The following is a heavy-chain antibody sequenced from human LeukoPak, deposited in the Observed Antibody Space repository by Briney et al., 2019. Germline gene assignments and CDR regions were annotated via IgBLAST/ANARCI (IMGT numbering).Heavy chain of an antibody. CDR1: GFTVSSTW. D-gene: IGHD3-9*01. CDR2: IKQDGSEK. V-gene: IGHV3-7*03. Sequence: AGGSLRLACAASGFTVSSTWTSCVRQAPGNGRGWVANIKQDGSEKYYVDSVKGRFTISRDNAKNSLYLQMNSLRAEDTAVYYCARDGLYYDILTGTFDYWGQGTLVTVSS. J-gene: IGHJ4*02. CDR3: ARDGLYYDILTGTFDY.